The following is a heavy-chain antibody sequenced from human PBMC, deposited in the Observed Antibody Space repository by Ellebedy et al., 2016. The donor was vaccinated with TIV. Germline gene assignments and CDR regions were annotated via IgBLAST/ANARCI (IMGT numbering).Heavy chain of an antibody. D-gene: IGHD1-26*01. J-gene: IGHJ3*01. CDR2: IKQDGSEK. V-gene: IGHV3-7*01. CDR1: GFTFSSYW. Sequence: GESLKISXAGSGFTFSSYWMTWVRQAPGKGLEWVANIKQDGSEKYYVDSVKGRFTISRDNAKNSLYLQMNSLRADDTAVYYCARAIGSGSSLWGQGTMVTVSS. CDR3: ARAIGSGSSL.